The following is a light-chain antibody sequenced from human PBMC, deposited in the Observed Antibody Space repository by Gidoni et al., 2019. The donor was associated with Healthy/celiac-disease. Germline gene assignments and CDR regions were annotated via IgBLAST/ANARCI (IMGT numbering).Light chain of an antibody. J-gene: IGLJ2*01. CDR3: QAWDSSTASYVG. Sequence: SYELTQPPSVSVSPGQTASITCPGDKLGDKYACWYQQKPGQSPVLVIYQDSKRPSGIPERFSGSNSGNTATLTISGTQAMDEADYYCQAWDSSTASYVGFGGGTKLTVL. V-gene: IGLV3-1*01. CDR1: KLGDKY. CDR2: QDS.